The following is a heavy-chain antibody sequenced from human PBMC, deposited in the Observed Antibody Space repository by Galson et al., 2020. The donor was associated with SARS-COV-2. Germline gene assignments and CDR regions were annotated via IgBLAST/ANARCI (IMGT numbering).Heavy chain of an antibody. J-gene: IGHJ6*02. Sequence: ETSETLSLTCTVSGGSISSYYWSWIRQPAGRGLEWIGRIYASGTTSYNPSLRSRVTLSVDTSKSQVSLNLSSLTAADTALYYCARDSGVPYGGYGYYYGMDVWGQGTTVTVSS. D-gene: IGHD4-17*01. CDR1: GGSISSYY. CDR3: ARDSGVPYGGYGYYYGMDV. V-gene: IGHV4-4*07. CDR2: IYASGTT.